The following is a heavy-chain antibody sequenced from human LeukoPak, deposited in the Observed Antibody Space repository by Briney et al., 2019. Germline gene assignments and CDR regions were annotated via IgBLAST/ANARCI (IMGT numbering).Heavy chain of an antibody. D-gene: IGHD6-19*01. CDR2: VKEDGRET. CDR3: AKDIGFSSGWYFSGLDY. Sequence: GGSLRLSCEASGFVFSSYWMSWVRQAPGKGLEWVANVKEDGRETSYVDSVKGRFTISRDNAKNSLYLQMDSLRAEDTALYYCAKDIGFSSGWYFSGLDYWGQGTLVTVSS. J-gene: IGHJ4*02. CDR1: GFVFSSYW. V-gene: IGHV3-7*03.